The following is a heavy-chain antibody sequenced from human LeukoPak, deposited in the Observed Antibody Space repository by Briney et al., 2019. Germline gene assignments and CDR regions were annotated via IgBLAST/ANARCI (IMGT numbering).Heavy chain of an antibody. V-gene: IGHV7-4-1*02. D-gene: IGHD3-16*02. Sequence: ASVTVSCKTSGYTFTNYAMNWVRQAPGQGLEWMGWIHPSTGNPTYAQGFTGRFVFSLDTSVSTTYLQISSLKAEDTAVYYCARAFQSRGGLSLPDYWGQGTLVTVSS. CDR3: ARAFQSRGGLSLPDY. J-gene: IGHJ4*02. CDR1: GYTFTNYA. CDR2: IHPSTGNP.